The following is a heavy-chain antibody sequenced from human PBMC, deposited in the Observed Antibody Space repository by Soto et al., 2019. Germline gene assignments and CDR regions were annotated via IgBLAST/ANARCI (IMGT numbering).Heavy chain of an antibody. CDR2: INNAGTT. CDR1: GFDASVNF. J-gene: IGHJ6*02. Sequence: EVQLVESGGTLVQPGGSLKLSCAASGFDASVNFMTWVRQAPGKGLEWVTAINNAGTTFYADSVKGRFSISRDDSKNTLYLQMNGLRVEVTAMYYCVRENYYYGMDVWGQGTAVTVSS. CDR3: VRENYYYGMDV. V-gene: IGHV3-66*01.